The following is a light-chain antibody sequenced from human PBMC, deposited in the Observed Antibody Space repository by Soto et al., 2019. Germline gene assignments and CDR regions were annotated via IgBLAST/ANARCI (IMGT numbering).Light chain of an antibody. V-gene: IGLV8-61*01. CDR2: RTN. CDR1: SGSVSTNNY. J-gene: IGLJ3*02. Sequence: QNVVTQEPSFSVSPGGTVTLTCALSSGSVSTNNYPSWCQQTPGQPPRTLIFRTNTRSSGVTDRFSGSILGSKAALTITGAQADDESDYYCVLYMGRGIWVFGGGTKLTVL. CDR3: VLYMGRGIWV.